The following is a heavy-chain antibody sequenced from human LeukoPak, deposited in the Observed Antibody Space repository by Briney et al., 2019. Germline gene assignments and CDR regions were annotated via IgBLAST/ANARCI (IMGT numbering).Heavy chain of an antibody. D-gene: IGHD2-2*01. J-gene: IGHJ4*02. CDR1: GGSIGSNY. CDR2: IYYTGAT. Sequence: SETLSLTCTVSGGSIGSNYWTWIRQPPGKGLEYIGYIYYTGATNYNPSLKSRVTISVDTSKNQSSLKLNSVTAADTAVYYCARSPVVAGASSYFDYWGQGTLVSVSS. CDR3: ARSPVVAGASSYFDY. V-gene: IGHV4-59*12.